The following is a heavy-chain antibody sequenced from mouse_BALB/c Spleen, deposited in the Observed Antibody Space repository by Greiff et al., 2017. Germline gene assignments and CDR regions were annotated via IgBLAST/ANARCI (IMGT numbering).Heavy chain of an antibody. Sequence: EVKVEESGTVLARPGASVKMSCKASGYTFTSYWMHWVKQRPGQGLEWIGAIYPGNSDTSYNQKFKGKAKLTAVTSTSTAYMELSSLTNEDSAVYYCTSYYGSPYYFDYWGQGTTLTVSS. CDR1: GYTFTSYW. V-gene: IGHV1-5*01. D-gene: IGHD1-1*01. CDR3: TSYYGSPYYFDY. J-gene: IGHJ2*01. CDR2: IYPGNSDT.